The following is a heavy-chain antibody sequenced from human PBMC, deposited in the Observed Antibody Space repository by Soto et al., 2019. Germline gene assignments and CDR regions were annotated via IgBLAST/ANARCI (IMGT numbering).Heavy chain of an antibody. D-gene: IGHD6-13*01. J-gene: IGHJ2*01. CDR1: GFTISSHG. CDR3: AKGGQQLVRWYFDL. Sequence: QVQLVESGGDVVQPGRSRRLSCAASGFTISSHGMHWVRQAPGKGLEWLAVISYDGSNEYYADSVKGRFTISTDNSKNTLYLQMDSLRPEDTAVYYWAKGGQQLVRWYFDLWGRGTLVTVSS. V-gene: IGHV3-30*18. CDR2: ISYDGSNE.